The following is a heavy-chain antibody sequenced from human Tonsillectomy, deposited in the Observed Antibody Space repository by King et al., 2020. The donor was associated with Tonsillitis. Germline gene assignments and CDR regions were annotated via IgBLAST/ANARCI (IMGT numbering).Heavy chain of an antibody. CDR2: ISPNSGGT. J-gene: IGHJ4*02. V-gene: IGHV1-2*02. CDR1: GYTFIGYY. D-gene: IGHD2-15*01. Sequence: QLVQSGAEVKKPGASVKVSCKASGYTFIGYYMYWVRQAPGQGLEWMGWISPNSGGTNYAQKLQGRFTMTRDKSISTVYLKLSGLRSDDTAVYYCARAEAWDLRCSGGNCYSIYWGQGTLVTVSS. CDR3: ARAEAWDLRCSGGNCYSIY.